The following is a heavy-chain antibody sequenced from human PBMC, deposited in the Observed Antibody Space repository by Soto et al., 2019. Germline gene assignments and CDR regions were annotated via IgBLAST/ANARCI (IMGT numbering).Heavy chain of an antibody. J-gene: IGHJ5*02. CDR1: GGSISSYY. CDR3: ARDLGYCSSTSCLHWFDP. D-gene: IGHD2-2*01. CDR2: IYYSGST. Sequence: SETLSLTCTVSGGSISSYYWSWIRQPPGKGLEWIGYIYYSGSTNYNPSLKSRVTISVDTSKNQFSLKLSSVTAADTAVYYCARDLGYCSSTSCLHWFDPWRQGTLVTVS. V-gene: IGHV4-59*01.